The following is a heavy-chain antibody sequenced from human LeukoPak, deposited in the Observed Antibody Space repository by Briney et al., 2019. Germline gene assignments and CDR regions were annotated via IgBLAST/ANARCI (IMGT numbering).Heavy chain of an antibody. J-gene: IGHJ4*02. V-gene: IGHV3-7*01. D-gene: IGHD6-19*01. Sequence: PGGSLRLSCAASGFTFSSYWMSWVRQAPGKGLEWVANIKQDGSEKYYVDSVKGRFTISRDNAKNSLYLQMNSLRAEDTAVYYCARAWLLSSGWYYFDYWGQGTLVTVSS. CDR2: IKQDGSEK. CDR1: GFTFSSYW. CDR3: ARAWLLSSGWYYFDY.